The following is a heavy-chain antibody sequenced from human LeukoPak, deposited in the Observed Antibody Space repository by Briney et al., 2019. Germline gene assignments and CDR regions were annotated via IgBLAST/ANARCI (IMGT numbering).Heavy chain of an antibody. V-gene: IGHV1-18*01. CDR2: YSAYNSNT. Sequence: ASLKLSSKASGYTFTSSGTSCVRQAPGQRLESMRCYSAYNSNTNYAQKLQGRVTMTTDTSTSTAYMELRSLRSDDTAVYYCAMASSSWYKSDPGMDVWGQGTTVTVSS. D-gene: IGHD6-13*01. CDR3: AMASSSWYKSDPGMDV. J-gene: IGHJ6*02. CDR1: GYTFTSSG.